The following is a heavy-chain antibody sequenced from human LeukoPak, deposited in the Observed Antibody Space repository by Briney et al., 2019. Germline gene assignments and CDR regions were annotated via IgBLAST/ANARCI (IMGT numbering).Heavy chain of an antibody. J-gene: IGHJ4*02. Sequence: SETLSLTCTVSGGPISSNDYYWGWIRQPPGKGLEWIGTIFYRGSTFYNPSLMSRVIISVDTSKNQFSLKLSSVTAADTAVYYCARQTSDSLLEYWGQGSLVTVSS. D-gene: IGHD2-15*01. CDR1: GGPISSNDYY. V-gene: IGHV4-39*01. CDR2: IFYRGST. CDR3: ARQTSDSLLEY.